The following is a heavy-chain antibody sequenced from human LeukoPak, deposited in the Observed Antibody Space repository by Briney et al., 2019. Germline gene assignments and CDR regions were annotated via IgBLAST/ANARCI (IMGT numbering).Heavy chain of an antibody. D-gene: IGHD3-10*01. Sequence: VASVRVSCKASGGTFSSYAISWVRQAPGQGLEWRGGIIPIFGTANYAQKFQGRVTITAEKSTRTAYMEVSSLRREETAVYYCARGVWFGEGTGYYYYYMGVWGKGTTVTISS. CDR3: ARGVWFGEGTGYYYYYMGV. CDR1: GGTFSSYA. J-gene: IGHJ6*03. CDR2: IIPIFGTA. V-gene: IGHV1-69*06.